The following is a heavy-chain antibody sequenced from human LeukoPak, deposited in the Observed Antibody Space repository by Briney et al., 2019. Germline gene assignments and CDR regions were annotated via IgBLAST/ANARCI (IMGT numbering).Heavy chain of an antibody. CDR3: ARVSGSIAFDY. CDR2: ISGSGDGT. CDR1: GFTFRTSA. J-gene: IGHJ4*02. V-gene: IGHV3-23*01. Sequence: GGSLRLSCAASGFTFRTSAMSWVRQVPGKGLEWVAAISGSGDGTNHADSVKGRFTISRDNSKNTLYLQMGSLRAEDMAVYYCARVSGSIAFDYWGQGTLVTVSS. D-gene: IGHD2-15*01.